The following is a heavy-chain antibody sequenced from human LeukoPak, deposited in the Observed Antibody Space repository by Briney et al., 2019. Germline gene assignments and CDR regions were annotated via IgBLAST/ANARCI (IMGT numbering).Heavy chain of an antibody. CDR1: GYTFTSYA. Sequence: GASVKVSCTASGYTFTSYAMNWVRQAPGQGLEWMGWINTNTGNPTYAQGFTGRFVFSLDTSVSTAYLQISSLKAEDTAVYYCARVCSSTSCFIFDYWGQGTLVTVSS. CDR3: ARVCSSTSCFIFDY. J-gene: IGHJ4*02. CDR2: INTNTGNP. D-gene: IGHD2-2*01. V-gene: IGHV7-4-1*02.